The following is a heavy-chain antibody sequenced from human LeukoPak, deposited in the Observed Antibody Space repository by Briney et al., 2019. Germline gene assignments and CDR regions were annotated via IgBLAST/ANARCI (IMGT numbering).Heavy chain of an antibody. CDR1: GGSISSSSYY. CDR3: AGGRGGYYSTHYFDY. J-gene: IGHJ4*02. V-gene: IGHV4-39*01. CDR2: IYYSGST. Sequence: SETLSLTCTVSGGSISSSSYYWGWIRQPPGKGLEWIGSIYYSGSTYYNPSLKRRVTISVDTSKNQFSLKLSSVTAADTAVYYCAGGRGGYYSTHYFDYWGQGTLVTVSS. D-gene: IGHD3-22*01.